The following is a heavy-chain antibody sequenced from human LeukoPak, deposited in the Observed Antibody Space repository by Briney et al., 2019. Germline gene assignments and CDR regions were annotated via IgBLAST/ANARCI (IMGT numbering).Heavy chain of an antibody. CDR2: ISSSSSTI. CDR1: GFTFSSYS. J-gene: IGHJ4*02. V-gene: IGHV3-48*04. D-gene: IGHD6-6*01. CDR3: ARAAYNSSPDY. Sequence: GGSLRLSCAASGFTFSSYSMTWVRQAPGKGLEWVSYISSSSSTIYYADSVKGRFTISRDNAKNSLYLLMNSLRAEDTAVYYCARAAYNSSPDYWGQGTLVTVSS.